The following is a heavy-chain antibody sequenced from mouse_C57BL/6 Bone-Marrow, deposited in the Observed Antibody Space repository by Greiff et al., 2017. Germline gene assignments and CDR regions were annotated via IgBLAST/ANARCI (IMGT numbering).Heavy chain of an antibody. D-gene: IGHD1-1*01. Sequence: EVQLQQSGPELVKPGASVKISCKASGYTFTDYYMNWVKQSHGKSLEWIGDITPNNGGTSYNQKFKGKATLTVDKSSSTAYMELRSLTSEDSAVYYCARKIYYGSSVWYFDVWGTGTTVTVSS. CDR1: GYTFTDYY. J-gene: IGHJ1*03. CDR3: ARKIYYGSSVWYFDV. CDR2: ITPNNGGT. V-gene: IGHV1-26*01.